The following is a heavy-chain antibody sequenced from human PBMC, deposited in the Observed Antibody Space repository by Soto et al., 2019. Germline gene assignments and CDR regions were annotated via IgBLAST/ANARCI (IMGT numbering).Heavy chain of an antibody. CDR3: ARTPGVITVISAFDH. CDR1: GFTFNKHS. J-gene: IGHJ4*02. CDR2: ISGSGSST. Sequence: PGGSLRLSCVASGFTFNKHSLALVRQAPGKGLECVSAISGSGSSTYDSDSVKGRFTISRDNSNNTLYLQMNSLRAEDTAIYYCARTPGVITVISAFDHWGQGTPVTVSS. V-gene: IGHV3-23*01. D-gene: IGHD3-22*01.